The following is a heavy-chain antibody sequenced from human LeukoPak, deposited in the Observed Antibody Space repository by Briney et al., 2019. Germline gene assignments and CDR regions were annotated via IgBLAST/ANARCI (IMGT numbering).Heavy chain of an antibody. CDR1: GYTFTSYY. J-gene: IGHJ4*02. V-gene: IGHV1-2*06. Sequence: ASVKVSCKASGYTFTSYYMHWVRQAPGQGLEWMGRINPNSGGTNYAQKFQGRVTMTRDTSISTAYMELSRLGSDDTAVYYCARGWVYGPGSYYFDYWGQGTLVTVSS. CDR3: ARGWVYGPGSYYFDY. CDR2: INPNSGGT. D-gene: IGHD3-10*01.